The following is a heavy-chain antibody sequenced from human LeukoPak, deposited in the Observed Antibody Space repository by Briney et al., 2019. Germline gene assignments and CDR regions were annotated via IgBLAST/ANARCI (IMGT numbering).Heavy chain of an antibody. J-gene: IGHJ4*02. CDR1: GFTFSSYG. CDR2: ISYDGSNK. V-gene: IGHV3-30*18. CDR3: AKGVLLWFGELPDFDY. D-gene: IGHD3-10*01. Sequence: GGSLRLSCAASGFTFSSYGMHWVRQAPGKGLEWVAVISYDGSNKYYADSVKGRFTISRDNSKNTLYLQMNSLRAEDTAEYYCAKGVLLWFGELPDFDYWGQGTLVTVSS.